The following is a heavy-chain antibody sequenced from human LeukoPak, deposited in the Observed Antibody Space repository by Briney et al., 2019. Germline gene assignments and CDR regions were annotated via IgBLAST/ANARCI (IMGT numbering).Heavy chain of an antibody. CDR1: GFTVNSNS. J-gene: IGHJ4*02. V-gene: IGHV3-53*01. CDR3: ARRAGEYSHPYDY. CDR2: IYSGGKT. D-gene: IGHD2-15*01. Sequence: GGSLRLSCTVSGFTVNSNSWSWVRQAPGKGLEWVSFIYSGGKTHSSDSVKGRFTISRDNSKNTLYLQMNSLRAEDTAIYYCARRAGEYSHPYDYWGQGTLVTVSS.